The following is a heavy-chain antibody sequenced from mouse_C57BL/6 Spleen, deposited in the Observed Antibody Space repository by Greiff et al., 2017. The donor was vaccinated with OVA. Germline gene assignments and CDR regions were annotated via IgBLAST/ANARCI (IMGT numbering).Heavy chain of an antibody. CDR1: GYAFSSYW. CDR3: ARERITTVVARDYFDY. CDR2: IYPGDGDT. Sequence: QVQLQQSGAELVKPGASVKISCKASGYAFSSYWMNWVKQRPGKGLEWIGQIYPGDGDTNYNGKFKGKATLTADKSSSTAYMQLSSLTSEDSAVYFCARERITTVVARDYFDYWGQGTTLTVSS. D-gene: IGHD1-1*01. V-gene: IGHV1-80*01. J-gene: IGHJ2*01.